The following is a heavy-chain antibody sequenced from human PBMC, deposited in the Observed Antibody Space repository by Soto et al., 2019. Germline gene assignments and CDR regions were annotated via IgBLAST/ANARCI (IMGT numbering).Heavy chain of an antibody. CDR1: GYTFSSHG. J-gene: IGHJ6*04. CDR3: ARNRDGSTSYYYSYSDMDV. D-gene: IGHD2-2*01. Sequence: QVPLVQSGAEVKKPGASVKVSCKASGYTFSSHGITWVRQAPGQGLEWMGWISTNNGHTDYAQKLQGRIAMTTDTSTSTAHTALRSLSPDYTAVDYCARNRDGSTSYYYSYSDMDVWGSGTALSVSS. V-gene: IGHV1-18*01. CDR2: ISTNNGHT.